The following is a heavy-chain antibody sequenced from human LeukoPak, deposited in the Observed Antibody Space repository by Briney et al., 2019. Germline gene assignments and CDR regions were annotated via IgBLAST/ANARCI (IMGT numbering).Heavy chain of an antibody. CDR1: GFTLSSYA. CDR2: ISGSGDNT. V-gene: IGHV3-23*01. CDR3: AKGEAPYYYDSSGYFVYFDY. D-gene: IGHD3-22*01. Sequence: PGGSLRLSCAASGFTLSSYAMSWVCQAPGKGLEWVSGISGSGDNTYYADSVKGRFTISRDNSKNTLHVQMNSLRAEDTAVYYCAKGEAPYYYDSSGYFVYFDYWGQGTLVTVSS. J-gene: IGHJ4*02.